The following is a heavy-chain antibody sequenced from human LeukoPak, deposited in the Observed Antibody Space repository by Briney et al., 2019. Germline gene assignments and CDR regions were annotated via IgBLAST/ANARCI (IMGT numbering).Heavy chain of an antibody. Sequence: GGSLRLSCAASGFTFSSYDMHWVRQAPGKGLEWVAVIRHDGTNKYYAESVKGRFTISRDNSKNTLYLQMNSLRAEDTAVYYCARRKPEYYYDSSGYYLDAFDIWGQGTMVTVSS. CDR1: GFTFSSYD. J-gene: IGHJ3*02. V-gene: IGHV3-33*01. CDR2: IRHDGTNK. CDR3: ARRKPEYYYDSSGYYLDAFDI. D-gene: IGHD3-22*01.